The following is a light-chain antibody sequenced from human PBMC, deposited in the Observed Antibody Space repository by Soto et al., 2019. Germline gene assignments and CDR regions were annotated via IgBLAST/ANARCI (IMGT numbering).Light chain of an antibody. J-gene: IGKJ1*01. CDR2: DAS. CDR3: QQRSNWPPTWT. Sequence: MVLTQSQGTLSLSPGERATLSCRASQSVSSSYLAWYQQKPGQAPRLLIYDASNRATGIPARFSGSGSGTDFTLTISSLEPEDFAVYYCQQRSNWPPTWTFGQGTKVDI. V-gene: IGKV3D-20*02. CDR1: QSVSSSY.